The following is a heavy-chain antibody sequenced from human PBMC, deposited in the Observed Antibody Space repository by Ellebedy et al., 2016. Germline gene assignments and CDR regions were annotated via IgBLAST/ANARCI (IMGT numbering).Heavy chain of an antibody. V-gene: IGHV4-59*01. CDR3: ARGELLWFGELFGYFDY. J-gene: IGHJ4*02. CDR2: IYYSGST. Sequence: SETLSLXXSVSGGSISSNYWSWIRQPPGKGLEWIGYIYYSGSTNYNPSLKSRVTISVDTSKNQFSLKLSSVTAADTAVYYCARGELLWFGELFGYFDYWGQGTLVTVAS. D-gene: IGHD3-10*01. CDR1: GGSISSNY.